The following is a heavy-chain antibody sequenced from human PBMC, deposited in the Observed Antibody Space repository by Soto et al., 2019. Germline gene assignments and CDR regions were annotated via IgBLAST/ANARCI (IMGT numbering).Heavy chain of an antibody. V-gene: IGHV2-5*01. D-gene: IGHD2-21*02. Sequence: QITLKESGPTLVKPTQTLTLTCTFSGFSVSTSGVGVGWIRQPPGKALEWLALIYWNDDKRYSPSLKSRLTITKDSSKNQVVLTMTNMDPVDTATYYCAHSACGSDCGGWFDPWGQGTLVTVSS. CDR1: GFSVSTSGVG. CDR2: IYWNDDK. J-gene: IGHJ5*02. CDR3: AHSACGSDCGGWFDP.